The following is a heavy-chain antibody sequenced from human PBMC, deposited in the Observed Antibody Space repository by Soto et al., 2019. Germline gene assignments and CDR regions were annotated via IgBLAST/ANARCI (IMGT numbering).Heavy chain of an antibody. CDR1: GYTFTSYY. J-gene: IGHJ4*02. D-gene: IGHD2-21*02. CDR3: ARDGIEVTRRLSYFDY. Sequence: ASVKVSCKASGYTFTSYYMHWVRQAPGQGLEWMGIINPSGGSTSYAQKFQGRVTMTRDTSTSTVYMELSSLRSEDTAVYYCARDGIEVTRRLSYFDYWGQGTLVTGSS. V-gene: IGHV1-46*01. CDR2: INPSGGST.